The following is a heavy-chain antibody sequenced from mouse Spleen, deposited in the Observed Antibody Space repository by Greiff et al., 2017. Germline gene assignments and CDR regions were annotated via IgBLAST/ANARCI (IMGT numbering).Heavy chain of an antibody. D-gene: IGHD1-1*01. Sequence: VQLQQSGPELVKPGASVKMSCKASGYTFTDYNMHWVKQSHGKSLEWIGYINPNNGGTSYNQKFKGKATLTVNKSSSTAYMELRSLTSEDSAVYYCAREEITTVVDFDYWGQGTTLTVSS. J-gene: IGHJ2*01. CDR2: INPNNGGT. CDR3: AREEITTVVDFDY. CDR1: GYTFTDYN. V-gene: IGHV1-22*01.